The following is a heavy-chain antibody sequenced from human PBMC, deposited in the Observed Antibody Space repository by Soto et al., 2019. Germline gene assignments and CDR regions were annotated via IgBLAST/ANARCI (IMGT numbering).Heavy chain of an antibody. CDR3: TRCGIRYHSIGYYLGIDGMDV. V-gene: IGHV1-69*12. J-gene: IGHJ6*02. D-gene: IGHD3-22*01. CDR2: TIPMFGTT. Sequence: QVQLVQSGAEVKKPESSVRVSCKASGGTFNSYAITWVRQAPGQGLEWMGGTIPMFGTTNYAEKFQGRVTSTADESTNTAYMELSSLRSEDTAVYYCTRCGIRYHSIGYYLGIDGMDVWGQGTTVIVSS. CDR1: GGTFNSYA.